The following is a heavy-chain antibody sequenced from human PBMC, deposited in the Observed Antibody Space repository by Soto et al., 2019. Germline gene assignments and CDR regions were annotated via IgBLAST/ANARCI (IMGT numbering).Heavy chain of an antibody. CDR1: GYTLTELS. D-gene: IGHD6-19*01. Sequence: ASVKVSCKVSGYTLTELSMHWVRQAPGKGLEWMGWINAGNGNTKYSQKFQGRVTITRDTSASTAYMELSSLRSEDTAVYYCARDWIAVAGYYYYYYMDVWGKGTTVTVSS. J-gene: IGHJ6*03. CDR2: INAGNGNT. CDR3: ARDWIAVAGYYYYYYMDV. V-gene: IGHV1-3*01.